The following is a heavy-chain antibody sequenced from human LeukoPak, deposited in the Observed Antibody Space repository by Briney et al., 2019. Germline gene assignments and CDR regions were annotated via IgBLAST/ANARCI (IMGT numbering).Heavy chain of an antibody. CDR1: GYRFTNYW. D-gene: IGHD3-3*01. J-gene: IGHJ3*02. Sequence: GESLKISCKASGYRFTNYWIAWVRQMPGKGLEWMGIIYPGDSDTRYSPSFQGQVTISADKSISTAYLQWSSLKASDTAMYYCARPRSAYSSDAFDIWGQGTMVTVSS. CDR2: IYPGDSDT. V-gene: IGHV5-51*01. CDR3: ARPRSAYSSDAFDI.